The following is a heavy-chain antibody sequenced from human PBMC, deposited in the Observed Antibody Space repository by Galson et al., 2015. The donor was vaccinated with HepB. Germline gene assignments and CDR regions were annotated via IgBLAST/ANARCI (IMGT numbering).Heavy chain of an antibody. J-gene: IGHJ5*02. Sequence: SLRLSCAASGFPFNNAWMTWVRQAPGMGLEWVGRIKSKTDGETTDYAAPVKGRFTISRDDSKNRLYLQMNSLKTEDTAVYHCTTDVYYTTYWSWLDPWGQGTLVTVSS. CDR1: GFPFNNAW. D-gene: IGHD2-2*02. V-gene: IGHV3-15*01. CDR3: TTDVYYTTYWSWLDP. CDR2: IKSKTDGETT.